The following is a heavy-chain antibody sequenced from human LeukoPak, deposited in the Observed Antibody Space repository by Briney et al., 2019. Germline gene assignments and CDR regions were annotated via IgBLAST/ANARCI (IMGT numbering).Heavy chain of an antibody. Sequence: SETLSLTCTVSGGSITSSSHHWGWLRQPPGKGLEWIGSIYYSGTTYYKPSLRSRVTISVDTSKNQFYLRLTSVTAADSAMYYCARESSSSPDYWGQGTLVTVSS. J-gene: IGHJ4*02. CDR1: GGSITSSSHH. V-gene: IGHV4-39*07. CDR3: ARESSSSPDY. CDR2: IYYSGTT. D-gene: IGHD6-6*01.